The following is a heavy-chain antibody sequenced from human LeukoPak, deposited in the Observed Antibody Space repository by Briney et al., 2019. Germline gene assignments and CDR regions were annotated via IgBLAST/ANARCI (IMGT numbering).Heavy chain of an antibody. CDR3: VKDQTTVSPSGWFDP. CDR1: RFIFDDYA. D-gene: IGHD4-17*01. Sequence: GGSLRLSCAASRFIFDDYAMHWVRQAPGKGLEWVSGISWDSGIIGYADSVKGRFTIGRDNAKNSLYLQMGSLRPEDTALYYCVKDQTTVSPSGWFDPWGQGTLVTVSS. J-gene: IGHJ5*02. CDR2: ISWDSGII. V-gene: IGHV3-9*01.